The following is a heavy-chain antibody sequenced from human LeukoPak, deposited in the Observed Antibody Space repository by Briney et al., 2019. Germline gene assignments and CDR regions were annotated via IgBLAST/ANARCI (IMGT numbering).Heavy chain of an antibody. Sequence: GGSLRLSCAASGFIFSSSGMSWVRQAPGKGLEWVSTISSGYNTYYADSVKGRFTISRDNSRNTVYLQMNSLRAEDTAVYYCARKRDYYYYMDVWGKGTTVTVSS. CDR2: ISSGYNT. CDR1: GFIFSSSG. V-gene: IGHV3-23*01. CDR3: ARKRDYYYYMDV. J-gene: IGHJ6*03.